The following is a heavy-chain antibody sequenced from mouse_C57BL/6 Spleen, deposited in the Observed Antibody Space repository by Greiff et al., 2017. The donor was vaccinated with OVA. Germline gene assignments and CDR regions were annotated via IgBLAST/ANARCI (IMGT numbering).Heavy chain of an antibody. J-gene: IGHJ1*03. D-gene: IGHD1-1*01. CDR1: GYTFTSYW. Sequence: VQLQQPGAELVKPGASVKLSCKASGYTFTSYWMHWVKQRPGQGLEWIGMIHPNSGSTNYNEKFKSKATLTVDKSSSTAYMQLSSLTSEDSAVYYCAMRDYYGSSYGYFDVWGTGTTVTVSS. V-gene: IGHV1-64*01. CDR2: IHPNSGST. CDR3: AMRDYYGSSYGYFDV.